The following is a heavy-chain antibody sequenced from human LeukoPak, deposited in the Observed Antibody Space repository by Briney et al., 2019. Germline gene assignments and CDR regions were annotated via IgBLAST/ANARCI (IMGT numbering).Heavy chain of an antibody. V-gene: IGHV4-39*01. Sequence: PSETLSLTCTVSGGSISSSSYYWGWIRQPPGKGLEWIGSIYYSGSTYYNPSLKSRVTISVDTSKNQFSLKLSSVTAADTAVYYCARHVFQEMATIFGFFGAFDIWGQGTMVTVSS. CDR1: GGSISSSSYY. CDR2: IYYSGST. D-gene: IGHD5-24*01. CDR3: ARHVFQEMATIFGFFGAFDI. J-gene: IGHJ3*02.